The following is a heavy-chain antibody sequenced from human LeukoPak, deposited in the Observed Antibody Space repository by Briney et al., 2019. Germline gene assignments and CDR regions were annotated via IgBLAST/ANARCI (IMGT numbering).Heavy chain of an antibody. CDR2: INPNSGGT. CDR3: ARVSVVPAASLYYYGMDV. Sequence: GASVKVSCKASGYTFTGYYMHWVRQAPGQGLEWMGWINPNSGGTNYAQKIQGRVTMTRDTSISTAYMELSRLRSDDTAVYYCARVSVVPAASLYYYGMDVWGQGTTVTVSS. V-gene: IGHV1-2*02. CDR1: GYTFTGYY. J-gene: IGHJ6*02. D-gene: IGHD2-2*01.